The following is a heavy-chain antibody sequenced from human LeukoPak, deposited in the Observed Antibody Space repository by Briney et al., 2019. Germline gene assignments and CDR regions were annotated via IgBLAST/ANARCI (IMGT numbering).Heavy chain of an antibody. D-gene: IGHD3-10*01. CDR1: GFSLSNARMG. CDR3: ARTEVTYYYGSGSFLAPYHY. V-gene: IGHV2-26*01. Sequence: SGPVLVKPTETLTLTCTVSGFSLSNARMGVSWIRQAPGKALEWLAHIFSNDEKFYSTSLKSRLTISKDTSKSQVVLTMTNMDPVDTATYYCARTEVTYYYGSGSFLAPYHYWGQGTLVTVSS. CDR2: IFSNDEK. J-gene: IGHJ4*02.